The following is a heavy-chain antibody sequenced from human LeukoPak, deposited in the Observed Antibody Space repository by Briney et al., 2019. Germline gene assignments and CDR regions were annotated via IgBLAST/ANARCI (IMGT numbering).Heavy chain of an antibody. CDR3: ARHWEL. J-gene: IGHJ4*02. D-gene: IGHD1-26*01. Sequence: GGSLRLSCAASGFSVSSNYMSWVRQAPGKGLEWVALIYSDETTYYADSVKGRFTISRDNSKSTLYLQMNSLRAEDTAVYYCARHWELRGQGTLVTVSS. V-gene: IGHV3-53*01. CDR2: IYSDETT. CDR1: GFSVSSNY.